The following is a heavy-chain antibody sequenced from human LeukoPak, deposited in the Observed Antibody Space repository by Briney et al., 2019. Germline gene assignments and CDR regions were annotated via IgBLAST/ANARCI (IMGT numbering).Heavy chain of an antibody. CDR1: GGSFSGYY. CDR2: INHSGST. J-gene: IGHJ3*02. D-gene: IGHD3-22*01. CDR3: ARGGLTYYDSSGYSDAFDI. V-gene: IGHV4-34*01. Sequence: SETLSLTCAVYGGSFSGYYWSWIRQPPGKGLEWIGEINHSGSTNYNPSLKSRVTISVDTSKNQFSLKLSSVTAADTAVYYCARGGLTYYDSSGYSDAFDIWGQGTMVTVSS.